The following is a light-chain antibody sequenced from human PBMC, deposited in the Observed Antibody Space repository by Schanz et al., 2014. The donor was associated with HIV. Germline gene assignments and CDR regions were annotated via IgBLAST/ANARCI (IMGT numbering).Light chain of an antibody. CDR2: DTS. J-gene: IGKJ4*01. Sequence: EIVLTQSPGSLSLSPGGRATLSCGASQSVSRFLAWYQHKPGQAPRLLIYDTSNRATGIPARFSGSGFETXXTLTISSLEPXXXXXXXCQQRSNWPPLTFGGGTKVEIK. CDR3: QQRSNWPPLT. CDR1: QSVSRF. V-gene: IGKV3-11*01.